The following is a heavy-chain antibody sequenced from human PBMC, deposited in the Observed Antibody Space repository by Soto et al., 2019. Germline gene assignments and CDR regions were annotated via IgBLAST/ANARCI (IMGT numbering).Heavy chain of an antibody. CDR2: INPNSGGT. D-gene: IGHD5-12*01. V-gene: IGHV1-2*04. Sequence: ASVKVSCKASGYTFTGYYMHWVRQAPGQGLEWMGWINPNSGGTNYAQKFQGWVTMTRDTSISTAYMELSRLRSDDTAVYYCARGEADIVATNDKQLVDYWGQGTLVTVSS. J-gene: IGHJ4*02. CDR3: ARGEADIVATNDKQLVDY. CDR1: GYTFTGYY.